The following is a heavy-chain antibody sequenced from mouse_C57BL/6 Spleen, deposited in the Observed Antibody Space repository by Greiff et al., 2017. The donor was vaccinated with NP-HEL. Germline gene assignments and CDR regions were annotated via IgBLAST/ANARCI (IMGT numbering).Heavy chain of an antibody. Sequence: QVQLKESGPELVKPGASVKLSCKASGYTFTSYDINWVKQRPGQGLEWIGWIYPRDGSTKYNEKFKGKATLTVDTSSSTAYMELHSLTSEDSAVYFCAREQAYYSNYEAMDYWGQGTSVTVSS. D-gene: IGHD2-5*01. CDR2: IYPRDGST. CDR1: GYTFTSYD. V-gene: IGHV1-85*01. CDR3: AREQAYYSNYEAMDY. J-gene: IGHJ4*01.